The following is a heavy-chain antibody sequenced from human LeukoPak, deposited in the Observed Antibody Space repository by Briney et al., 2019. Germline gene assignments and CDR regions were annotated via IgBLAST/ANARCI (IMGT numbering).Heavy chain of an antibody. J-gene: IGHJ4*02. V-gene: IGHV4-61*02. CDR3: ARPRDYTGYYQYYFDY. D-gene: IGHD3-9*01. Sequence: SETLSLTCTVSGGSISSGSYYWSWIRQPAGKGLEWIGRIYTSGSTTYNPSLKSRVTISVEASKNQFSLKLSSVTAADTAVYYCARPRDYTGYYQYYFDYWGQGTLVTVSS. CDR1: GGSISSGSYY. CDR2: IYTSGST.